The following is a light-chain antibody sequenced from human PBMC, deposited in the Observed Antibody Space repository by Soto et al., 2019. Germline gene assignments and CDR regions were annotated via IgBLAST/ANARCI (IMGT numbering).Light chain of an antibody. Sequence: QSVLTQPPSASGSPGQSVTISCTGTSSDVGGYNSVSWYQQYPGKAPKLIIYEVSERPSGVPDRFSGSKSGSTASLTVSGLQAEDEADYYCSSYAVNNSLRVFGGGTKVTVL. V-gene: IGLV2-8*01. J-gene: IGLJ2*01. CDR2: EVS. CDR3: SSYAVNNSLRV. CDR1: SSDVGGYNS.